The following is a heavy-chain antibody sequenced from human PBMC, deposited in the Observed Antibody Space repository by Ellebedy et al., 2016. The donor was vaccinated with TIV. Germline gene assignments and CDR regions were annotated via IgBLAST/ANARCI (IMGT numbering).Heavy chain of an antibody. CDR1: GYSFTSYW. CDR3: AGINSGSYRHDYYFDY. J-gene: IGHJ4*02. D-gene: IGHD1-26*01. V-gene: IGHV5-10-1*01. Sequence: PGGSLRLSCKGSGYSFTSYWISWVRQMPGKGLEWMGRIDPSDSYTNYSPSFQGHVTISADKSISTAYLQWSSLKASDTAMYYCAGINSGSYRHDYYFDYWGQGTLVTVSS. CDR2: IDPSDSYT.